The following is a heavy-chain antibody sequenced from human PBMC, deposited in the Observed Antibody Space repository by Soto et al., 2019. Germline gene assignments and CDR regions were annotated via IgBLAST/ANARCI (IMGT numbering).Heavy chain of an antibody. D-gene: IGHD6-19*01. J-gene: IGHJ4*02. V-gene: IGHV3-23*01. CDR2: ISGSGGST. Sequence: EVQLLESGGGLVQPGGSLRLSCAASGFTFSNYGMSWVRQAPGKGLGWVSGISGSGGSTGYAESVRGRFTLARDNAKNSVSLQVNSLRVEDTAVYYCAKPGYSTSGWLDYWGQGTLVTVSS. CDR1: GFTFSNYG. CDR3: AKPGYSTSGWLDY.